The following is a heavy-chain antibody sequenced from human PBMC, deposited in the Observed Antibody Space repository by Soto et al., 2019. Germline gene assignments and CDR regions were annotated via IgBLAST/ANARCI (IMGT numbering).Heavy chain of an antibody. CDR3: ARDHDYGDPRRPWHYYGMDV. CDR2: ISAYNGNT. CDR1: GYTFTSYG. J-gene: IGHJ6*02. D-gene: IGHD4-17*01. Sequence: QVQLVQSGAEVKKPGASVKVSCKASGYTFTSYGISWVRQAPGQGLEWMGWISAYNGNTNYAQKLQGRVTMTTDTSTSTAYMELRSLRSDDAAVYYCARDHDYGDPRRPWHYYGMDVWGQGTTVTVSS. V-gene: IGHV1-18*04.